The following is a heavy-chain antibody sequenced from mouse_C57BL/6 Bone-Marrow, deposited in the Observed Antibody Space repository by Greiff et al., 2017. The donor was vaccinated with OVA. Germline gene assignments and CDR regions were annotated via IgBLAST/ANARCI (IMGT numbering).Heavy chain of an antibody. J-gene: IGHJ2*01. CDR2: IRNKANNHAT. D-gene: IGHD2-1*01. Sequence: EVKVEESGGGLVQPGGSMKLSCAASGFTFSDAWMDWVRQSPEKGLEWVAEIRNKANNHATYYGESVKGRFTISRDDSKSSVFLQMNSLRAEDTGIYYCTRRDPYGNYGYWGQGTTLTVSS. CDR3: TRRDPYGNYGY. CDR1: GFTFSDAW. V-gene: IGHV6-6*01.